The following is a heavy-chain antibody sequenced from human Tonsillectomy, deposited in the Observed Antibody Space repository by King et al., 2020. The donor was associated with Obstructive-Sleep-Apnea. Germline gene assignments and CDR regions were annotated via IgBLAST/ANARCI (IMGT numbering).Heavy chain of an antibody. J-gene: IGHJ4*02. CDR1: GGTLSSYG. CDR2: IIPILGVA. V-gene: IGHV1-69*04. D-gene: IGHD1-26*01. Sequence: QLVQSGAEVKKPGSSVKVSCKASGGTLSSYGISWVRQAPGQGLEWMGGIIPILGVANYAQKFQGRVTITADKSTSTAYMEMSRLRSEDTAVYYCSRPTSPGIVGTWLDYWGQGPLVTVSS. CDR3: SRPTSPGIVGTWLDY.